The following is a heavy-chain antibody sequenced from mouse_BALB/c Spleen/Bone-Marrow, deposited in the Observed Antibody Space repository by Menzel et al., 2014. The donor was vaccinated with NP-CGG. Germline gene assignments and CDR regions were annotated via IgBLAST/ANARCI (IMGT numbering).Heavy chain of an antibody. Sequence: LQQSGSELVRPGASVKLSCKASGYTFTSYWMHWVKQRHGQGLEWIGNIYPGSGSTNYDEKFKSKGTLTVDTSSSTASMHLSSLTSEDSAVYYCTREDGNYWYFEVWGAGTTVTVSS. CDR2: IYPGSGST. D-gene: IGHD2-1*01. CDR1: GYTFTSYW. CDR3: TREDGNYWYFEV. J-gene: IGHJ1*01. V-gene: IGHV1S22*01.